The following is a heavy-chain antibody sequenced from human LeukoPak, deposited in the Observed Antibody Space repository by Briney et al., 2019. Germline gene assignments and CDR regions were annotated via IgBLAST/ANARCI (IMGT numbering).Heavy chain of an antibody. Sequence: SLRLSCAASGFTFSSYGMHWARQAPGKGLEWVAVISYDGSNKYYADSVKGRFTISRDNSKNTLYLQMNSLRAEDTAVYYCARGFDPWGQGTLVTVSS. CDR2: ISYDGSNK. J-gene: IGHJ5*02. CDR1: GFTFSSYG. CDR3: ARGFDP. V-gene: IGHV3-30*03.